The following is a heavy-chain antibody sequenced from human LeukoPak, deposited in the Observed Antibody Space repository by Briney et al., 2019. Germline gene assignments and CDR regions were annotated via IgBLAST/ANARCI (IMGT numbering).Heavy chain of an antibody. D-gene: IGHD1-26*01. CDR2: IWYDGSNK. CDR3: AKSSGGATGYFDY. Sequence: GGSLRLSCAASGFTFSSYAMSWVRQAPGKGLEWVAVIWYDGSNKYYADSVKGRFTISRDNSKNTLYLQMNSLRAGDTAVYYCAKSSGGATGYFDYWGQGTLVTVSS. CDR1: GFTFSSYA. V-gene: IGHV3-33*06. J-gene: IGHJ4*02.